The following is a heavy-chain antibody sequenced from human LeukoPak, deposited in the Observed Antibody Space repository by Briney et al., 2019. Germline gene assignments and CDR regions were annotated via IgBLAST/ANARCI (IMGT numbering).Heavy chain of an antibody. D-gene: IGHD3-22*01. Sequence: GGSLRLSCAASGFTFSNAWMSWVRQAPGKGLEWVGRIKSKTDGGTTDYAAPVKGRFTISRDDSKNTLYLQMNSLKTEDTAVYYCTTDYYDSSGYYRFDYWGQGTLVTVSS. J-gene: IGHJ4*02. CDR2: IKSKTDGGTT. CDR3: TTDYYDSSGYYRFDY. CDR1: GFTFSNAW. V-gene: IGHV3-15*01.